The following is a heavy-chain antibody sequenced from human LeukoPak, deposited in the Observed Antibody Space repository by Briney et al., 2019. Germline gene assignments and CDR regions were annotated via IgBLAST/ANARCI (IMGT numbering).Heavy chain of an antibody. V-gene: IGHV4-4*07. J-gene: IGHJ4*02. Sequence: SETLSLTCTVSGDSISNYYWNWIRQPAGKRLEWIGRISTSGSPNYNPSLKSRITMSLDTSKNQFSLRLNSVTAADTAVYSCARSLFGGVVVYDYWGLGTLVTVSS. CDR2: ISTSGSP. D-gene: IGHD3-16*02. CDR3: ARSLFGGVVVYDY. CDR1: GDSISNYY.